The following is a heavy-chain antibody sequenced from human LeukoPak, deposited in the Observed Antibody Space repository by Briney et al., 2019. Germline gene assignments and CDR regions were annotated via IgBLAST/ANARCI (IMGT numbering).Heavy chain of an antibody. V-gene: IGHV3-66*01. CDR2: IYSGGSA. CDR3: ARDLGYGDYVGY. D-gene: IGHD4-17*01. J-gene: IGHJ4*02. Sequence: GGSLRLSCAASGFTVSSNYMSWVRQAPGKGLEWVSVIYSGGSAYYADSVKGRFTISRDNSKNTLYLQMNSLRAEDTAVYYCARDLGYGDYVGYWGQGTLVTVSS. CDR1: GFTVSSNY.